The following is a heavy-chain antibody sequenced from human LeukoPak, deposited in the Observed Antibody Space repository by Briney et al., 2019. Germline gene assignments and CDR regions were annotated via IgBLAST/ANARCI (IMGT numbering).Heavy chain of an antibody. J-gene: IGHJ4*02. V-gene: IGHV3-30-3*01. CDR3: AGDSSSCSY. CDR2: ISYDGSSK. Sequence: GGSLRLSCAASGFTFSSYAMHWVRQAPGKGLEWVAVISYDGSSKYYADSVKGRFTISRDNSKNTLYLQMNSLRAEDTAVYYCAGDSSSCSYWGQGTLVTVSS. D-gene: IGHD6-13*01. CDR1: GFTFSSYA.